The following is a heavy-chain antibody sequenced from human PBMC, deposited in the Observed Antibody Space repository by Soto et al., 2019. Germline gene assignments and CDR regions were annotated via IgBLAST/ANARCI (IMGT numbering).Heavy chain of an antibody. CDR3: AKSRRSTGCSRICWFDP. CDR1: GFTFSSYA. CDR2: ISGSGGST. J-gene: IGHJ5*02. D-gene: IGHD2-2*01. V-gene: IGHV3-23*01. Sequence: GGSLRLSCAASGFTFSSYAMSWVRQAPGKGLEWVSAISGSGGSTYYADSVKGRFTISRDNSKNTLYLQMNSLRAEDTAGDYCAKSRRSTGCSRICWFDPWGQGTLVTVSS.